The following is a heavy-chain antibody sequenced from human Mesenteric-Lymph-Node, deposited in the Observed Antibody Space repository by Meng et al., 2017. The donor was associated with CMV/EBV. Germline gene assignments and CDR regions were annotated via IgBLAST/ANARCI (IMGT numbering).Heavy chain of an antibody. V-gene: IGHV4-59*13. Sequence: QVHPHESGPGLLKPSETLSLTCTVSGGSFSSYPWSWIRQPPGKGLEWVGYMSYSGSTNYNPSLKSRITMSLDTSKNQFSLELSSVTAADTAVYYCGRDNWGSIDYWGQGTLVTVSS. CDR1: GGSFSSYP. CDR2: MSYSGST. D-gene: IGHD7-27*01. J-gene: IGHJ4*02. CDR3: GRDNWGSIDY.